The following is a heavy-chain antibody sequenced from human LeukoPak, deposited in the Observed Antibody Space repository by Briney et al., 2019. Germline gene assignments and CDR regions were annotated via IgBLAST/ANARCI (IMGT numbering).Heavy chain of an antibody. CDR1: GFTFSSYA. V-gene: IGHV3-23*01. D-gene: IGHD3-3*01. Sequence: GGSLRHSCAASGFTFSSYAMSWVRQAPGKGLEWVSAISGSGGSTYYADSVKGRFTISRDNSKNTLYLQMNSLRAEDTAVYYCAKWGGYYDFWSGYYTEVYYYGMDVWGQGTTVTVSS. J-gene: IGHJ6*02. CDR2: ISGSGGST. CDR3: AKWGGYYDFWSGYYTEVYYYGMDV.